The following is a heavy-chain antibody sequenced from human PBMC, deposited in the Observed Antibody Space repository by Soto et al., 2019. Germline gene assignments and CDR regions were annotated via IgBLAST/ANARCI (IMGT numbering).Heavy chain of an antibody. Sequence: SETLSLTCTVSGGSMNSYYLSWIRQPPGKGLEWIGYIYYSGYTNYNPSLKSRVTISVDTSKNQFSLKLSSVTAADTAVYYCARGIATTEMDVWGQGTTVTV. D-gene: IGHD6-13*01. CDR3: ARGIATTEMDV. J-gene: IGHJ6*02. V-gene: IGHV4-59*01. CDR2: IYYSGYT. CDR1: GGSMNSYY.